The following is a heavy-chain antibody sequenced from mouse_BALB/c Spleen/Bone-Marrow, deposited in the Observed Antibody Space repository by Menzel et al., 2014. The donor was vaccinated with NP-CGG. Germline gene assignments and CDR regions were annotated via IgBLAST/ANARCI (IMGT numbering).Heavy chain of an antibody. CDR1: GFNIKDTY. J-gene: IGHJ4*01. CDR3: AKYGGLRYAMDY. CDR2: IDPANGNT. D-gene: IGHD2-4*01. Sequence: VQLQQSGAELVKPGASVKLSCTASGFNIKDTYMHWVKQRPEQGLGWIGRIDPANGNTKYDPKFQGKATITADTSSNTAYLQLSSLTSEDTAVYYCAKYGGLRYAMDYWGQGTSVTVSS. V-gene: IGHV14-3*02.